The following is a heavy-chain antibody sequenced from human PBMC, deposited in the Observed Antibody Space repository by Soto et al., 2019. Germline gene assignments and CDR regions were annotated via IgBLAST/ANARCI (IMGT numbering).Heavy chain of an antibody. D-gene: IGHD1-26*01. CDR2: AHHSGRT. CDR3: ARSEATGLDH. CDR1: GGSMTSSNW. V-gene: IGHV4-4*02. J-gene: IGHJ4*02. Sequence: QVQLQESGPGLVKPSGTLSLTCTVSGGSMTSSNWWNWVRQSPGKGLEWIGEAHHSGRTNYNPSLKSRVTISVDTSKNHFSLKLSSVTAADTAVYYCARSEATGLDHWGQGTLVTVSS.